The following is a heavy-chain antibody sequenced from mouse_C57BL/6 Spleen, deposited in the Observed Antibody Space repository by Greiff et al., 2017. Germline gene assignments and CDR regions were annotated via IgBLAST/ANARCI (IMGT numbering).Heavy chain of an antibody. Sequence: QVQLQQSGAELVRPGASVKLSCKASGYTFTAYYINWVKQRPGQGLEWIARIYPGSGNTYYNEKFKGKATLTAEKSSSTAYMQLSSLTSEDSAVYFCARGTAQAHYCDYWGQGTTLTVSS. V-gene: IGHV1-76*01. D-gene: IGHD3-2*02. CDR2: IYPGSGNT. J-gene: IGHJ2*01. CDR1: GYTFTAYY. CDR3: ARGTAQAHYCDY.